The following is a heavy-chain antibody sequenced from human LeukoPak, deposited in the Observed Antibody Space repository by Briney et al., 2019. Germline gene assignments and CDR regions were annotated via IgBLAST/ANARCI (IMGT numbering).Heavy chain of an antibody. J-gene: IGHJ6*03. Sequence: SETLSLTCTVSGGSISSSSYYWGWIRQPPGKGLEWIGSIYYSGSTYYNPSLKSRVTISVDTSKNQFSLKLSSVTAADTAVYYCASQDYSNYGFEEYYMDVWGKGTTVTVSS. D-gene: IGHD4-11*01. CDR3: ASQDYSNYGFEEYYMDV. CDR1: GGSISSSSYY. CDR2: IYYSGST. V-gene: IGHV4-39*01.